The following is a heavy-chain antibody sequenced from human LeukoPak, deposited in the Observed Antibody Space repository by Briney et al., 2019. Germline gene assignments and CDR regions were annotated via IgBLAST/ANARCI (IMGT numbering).Heavy chain of an antibody. D-gene: IGHD5-18*01. CDR1: GFTFDDYA. CDR2: ISWNSGSI. J-gene: IGHJ4*02. V-gene: IGHV3-9*01. Sequence: GGSLRLSCAASGFTFDDYAMHGVRQAPGKGLEWVSGISWNSGSIGYADSVKGRFTISRDNAKNSLYLQMNSLRAEDTALYYCAKDYTAMVRGPDYWGQGTLVTVSS. CDR3: AKDYTAMVRGPDY.